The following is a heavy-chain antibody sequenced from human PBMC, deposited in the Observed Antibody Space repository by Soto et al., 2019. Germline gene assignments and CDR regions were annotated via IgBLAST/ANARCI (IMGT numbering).Heavy chain of an antibody. Sequence: PGGSLRLSCAASGFTFSSYAMHWVRQAPGKGLEWVAVISYDGSNKYYADSVKGRFTISRDNSKNTLYLQVNSLRAEDTAVYYCARDFGYCSGGSCYGFDYWGQGTLVTVSS. J-gene: IGHJ4*02. CDR2: ISYDGSNK. CDR3: ARDFGYCSGGSCYGFDY. D-gene: IGHD2-15*01. CDR1: GFTFSSYA. V-gene: IGHV3-30-3*01.